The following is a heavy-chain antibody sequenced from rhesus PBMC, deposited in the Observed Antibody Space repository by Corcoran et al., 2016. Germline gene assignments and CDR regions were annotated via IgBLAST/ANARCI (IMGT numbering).Heavy chain of an antibody. V-gene: IGHV4-80*01. CDR1: GASISRYW. CDR3: ASRGYSGY. CDR2: INGMSGST. D-gene: IGHD5-42*01. J-gene: IGHJ4*01. Sequence: QVQLPESGPGLVKPSETLSLTCAVSGASISRYWWSWLRQPPGKGLEWIVEINGMSGSTSYNPSLKSRVTISKDASKNQFSRKLSSVTAADTAVYYCASRGYSGYGGQGVLVTVSS.